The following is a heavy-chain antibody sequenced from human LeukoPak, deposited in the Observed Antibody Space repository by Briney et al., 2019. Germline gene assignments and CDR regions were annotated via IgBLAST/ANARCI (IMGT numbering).Heavy chain of an antibody. D-gene: IGHD4-17*01. Sequence: GGALRLSCAASGFTFSSYVIHWVLQAPGKGLGWVADIWYDGIKKYYADSVKGRFTITRTNSKTTLYLQMNSLRAEDTAVYYCARDYGDCADYWCQGRMVTVSS. CDR1: GFTFSSYV. CDR2: IWYDGIKK. J-gene: IGHJ4*02. CDR3: ARDYGDCADY. V-gene: IGHV3-33*08.